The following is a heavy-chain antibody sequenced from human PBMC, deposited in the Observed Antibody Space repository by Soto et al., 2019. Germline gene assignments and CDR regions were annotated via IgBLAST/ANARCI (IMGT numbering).Heavy chain of an antibody. D-gene: IGHD2-2*01. J-gene: IGHJ4*01. CDR3: AHRLPLPATRVFDY. V-gene: IGHV2-5*02. Sequence: QITLKESGPTLVKPTQTLTLTCTFSGFSLTTSGVGVGWIRQPPGKVLEWLALIYWDDDNRYSPSLKSRLTITKDTSKNQVVLTMTNMDPVDTATYYCAHRLPLPATRVFDYWGHGTLVTVSS. CDR2: IYWDDDN. CDR1: GFSLTTSGVG.